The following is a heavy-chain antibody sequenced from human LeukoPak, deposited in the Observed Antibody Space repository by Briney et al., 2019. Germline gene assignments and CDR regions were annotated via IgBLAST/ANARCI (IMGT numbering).Heavy chain of an antibody. CDR2: IYNSGST. CDR3: ARQGRSKNFDY. Sequence: SETLSLTCIVAGGSISSYYWSWIRQPPGKGLEWVGYIYNSGSTNYNPSLKSRVTISVDTPKNQFSLKLSSVTAADTAVYYCARQGRSKNFDYWGQGTLVTVSS. J-gene: IGHJ4*02. D-gene: IGHD1-26*01. CDR1: GGSISSYY. V-gene: IGHV4-59*08.